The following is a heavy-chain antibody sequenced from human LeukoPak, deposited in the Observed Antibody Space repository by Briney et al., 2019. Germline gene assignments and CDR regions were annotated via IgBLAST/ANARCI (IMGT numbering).Heavy chain of an antibody. CDR2: IYTSGST. CDR3: ARDRSAVAGTGVWYWFDP. J-gene: IGHJ5*02. V-gene: IGHV4-4*07. CDR1: GGSISTYY. Sequence: SETLSLTCTVSGGSISTYYWSWIRQPAGKGLEWIGRIYTSGSTNYNPSLKSRVTMSVDTSKNQFSLKLSSVTAADTAVYYCARDRSAVAGTGVWYWFDPWGQGTLVTVSS. D-gene: IGHD6-19*01.